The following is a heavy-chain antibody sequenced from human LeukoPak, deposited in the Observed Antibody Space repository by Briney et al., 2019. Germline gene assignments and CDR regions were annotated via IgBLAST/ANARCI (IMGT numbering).Heavy chain of an antibody. CDR3: ARVRYFDWLDYGMDV. CDR1: GGSISSGGYS. CDR2: IYHSGST. Sequence: SETLSLTCAVSGGSISSGGYSWSWIRQPPGKGLGWIGYIYHSGSTYYNPSPKSRVTISVDRSKNQFSLKLSSVTAADTAVYYCARVRYFDWLDYGMDVWGQGTTVTVSS. V-gene: IGHV4-30-2*01. J-gene: IGHJ6*02. D-gene: IGHD3-9*01.